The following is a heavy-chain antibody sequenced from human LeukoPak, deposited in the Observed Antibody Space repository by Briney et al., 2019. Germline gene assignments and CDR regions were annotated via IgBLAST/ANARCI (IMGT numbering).Heavy chain of an antibody. CDR3: AKGVSSSWSNDAFDI. CDR2: ISYDGSNK. D-gene: IGHD6-13*01. Sequence: GGSLRLSCLASGFTFSRHDMNWVRHAPGKGLEGVADISYDGSNKYYADSVKGRFTISKDNSKNTLYPQMNSLRTEDTAVYYCAKGVSSSWSNDAFDIWGQGAMVTVSS. V-gene: IGHV3-30*18. CDR1: GFTFSRHD. J-gene: IGHJ3*02.